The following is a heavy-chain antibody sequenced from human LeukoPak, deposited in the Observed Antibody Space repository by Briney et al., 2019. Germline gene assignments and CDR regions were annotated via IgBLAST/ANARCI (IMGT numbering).Heavy chain of an antibody. D-gene: IGHD6-13*01. J-gene: IGHJ4*02. V-gene: IGHV4-39*07. CDR2: IYYSGST. CDR1: GASISSNSYY. Sequence: SETLSLTCTVSGASISSNSYYWGWIRQPPGRGLEWIGSIYYSGSTYYNPSLKSRITISVDTSKNQFSLNLRSVTPEDTAVYYCARNLIPEQLVLNFWGQGTLVTVSS. CDR3: ARNLIPEQLVLNF.